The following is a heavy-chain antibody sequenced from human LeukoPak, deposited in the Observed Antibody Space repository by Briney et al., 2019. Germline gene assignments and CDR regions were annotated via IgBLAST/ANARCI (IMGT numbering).Heavy chain of an antibody. CDR1: GGSFSGYY. D-gene: IGHD3-22*01. V-gene: IGHV4-34*01. Sequence: ASETLSLTCAVYGGSFSGYYWSWIRQPPGKGLEWIGEINHSGSTNYNPSLKSRVTISVDTSKNQFSLKLSSVTAADTAVYYCARGDDSSGYYLFDYWGQGTLVTVSS. CDR2: INHSGST. J-gene: IGHJ4*02. CDR3: ARGDDSSGYYLFDY.